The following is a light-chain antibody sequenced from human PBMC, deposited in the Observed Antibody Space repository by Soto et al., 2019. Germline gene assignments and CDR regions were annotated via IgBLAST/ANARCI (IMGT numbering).Light chain of an antibody. Sequence: EIVMTQSPATLSVSPGERATLSCRASQSDRNNLAWYQKKPGQAPRLLIYGASTRATGIPARFSGSGSGTEFTLTISSLQSEDFAFYYCQQYNNWPFTFGPGTKVDIK. V-gene: IGKV3-15*01. CDR1: QSDRNN. J-gene: IGKJ3*01. CDR3: QQYNNWPFT. CDR2: GAS.